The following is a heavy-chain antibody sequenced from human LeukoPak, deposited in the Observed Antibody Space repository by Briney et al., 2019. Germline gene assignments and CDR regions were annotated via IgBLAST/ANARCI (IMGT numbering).Heavy chain of an antibody. CDR1: GDSFSTNNYH. J-gene: IGHJ5*01. CDR2: ISFTGSI. Sequence: SETLSLTCTVSGDSFSTNNYHWGWVRQPPGRGLEWIGSISFTGSIYYNPSLKSRVTISVDSSKNHFALILSSVTAADTAVYYCARIPIWETNRSAFDSWGHGALVAVSS. D-gene: IGHD1-26*01. CDR3: ARIPIWETNRSAFDS. V-gene: IGHV4-39*02.